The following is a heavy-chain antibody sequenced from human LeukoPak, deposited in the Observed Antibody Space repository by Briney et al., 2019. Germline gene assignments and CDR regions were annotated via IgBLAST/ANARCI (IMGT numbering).Heavy chain of an antibody. CDR1: GGSFSGYY. Sequence: SETLSLTCAVYGGSFSGYYWSWIRQPPGKGLEWIGEINHSGSTNYNPFLKSRVTISVDTSKNQFSLKLSSVTAADTAVYYCARALHHYCSSTSCRYYYYYYMDVWGKGTTVTVSS. D-gene: IGHD2-2*01. CDR3: ARALHHYCSSTSCRYYYYYYMDV. CDR2: INHSGST. V-gene: IGHV4-34*01. J-gene: IGHJ6*03.